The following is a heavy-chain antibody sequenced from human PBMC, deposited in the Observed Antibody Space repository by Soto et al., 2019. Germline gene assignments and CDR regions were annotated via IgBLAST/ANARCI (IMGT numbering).Heavy chain of an antibody. CDR1: GFTFSSYA. D-gene: IGHD2-2*01. V-gene: IGHV3-23*01. CDR2: ITGTGYNS. J-gene: IGHJ5*02. Sequence: PGGSLRLSCAASGFTFSSYAMSWVRQVPGKGLEWASTITGTGYNSYYADAVKGRFTISRDNSKNTLYLQMNSLGAEDTAVYYCAKALQDIVVVSDGIFWLDPWGQGTLVTVSS. CDR3: AKALQDIVVVSDGIFWLDP.